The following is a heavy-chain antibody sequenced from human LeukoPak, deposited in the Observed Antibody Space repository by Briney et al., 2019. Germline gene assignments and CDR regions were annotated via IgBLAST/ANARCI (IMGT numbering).Heavy chain of an antibody. CDR1: GFTFSSYG. CDR3: AKDEGRVGALAGFDY. J-gene: IGHJ4*02. D-gene: IGHD1-26*01. V-gene: IGHV3-30*02. Sequence: PGGSLRLSCAASGFTFSSYGMHWVRQAPGKGLEWVAFIRYDGSNKYYADSVKGRFTISRDNSKNTLYLQMNSLRAEDTAVYYCAKDEGRVGALAGFDYWGQGTLVTVSS. CDR2: IRYDGSNK.